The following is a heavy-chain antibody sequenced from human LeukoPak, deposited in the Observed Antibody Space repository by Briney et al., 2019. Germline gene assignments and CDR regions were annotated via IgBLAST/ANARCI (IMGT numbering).Heavy chain of an antibody. CDR3: ARLLGYCTNGVCYTGRRAFDI. V-gene: IGHV1-69*13. CDR1: GGTFSSYA. Sequence: ASVKVSCKASGGTFSSYAISWVRQAPGQGLEWMGGIIPIFGTANYAQKFQGRVTITADESTSTAYMELSSLRSEDTAVYYCARLLGYCTNGVCYTGRRAFDIWGQGTMVTVSS. J-gene: IGHJ3*02. D-gene: IGHD2-8*01. CDR2: IIPIFGTA.